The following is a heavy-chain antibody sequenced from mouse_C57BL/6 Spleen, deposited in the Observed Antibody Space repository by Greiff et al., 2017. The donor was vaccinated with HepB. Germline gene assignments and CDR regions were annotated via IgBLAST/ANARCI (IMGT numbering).Heavy chain of an antibody. Sequence: EVNVVESGGGLVKPGGSLKLSCAASGFTFSDYGMHWVRQAPEKGLEWVAYISSGSSTIYYADTVKGRFTISRDNAKNTLFLQMTSLRSEDTAMYYCARPKDYDVYYYAMCYTGQRTSDTASS. J-gene: IGHJ4*01. D-gene: IGHD2-4*01. CDR2: ISSGSSTI. CDR3: ARPKDYDVYYYAMCY. V-gene: IGHV5-17*01. CDR1: GFTFSDYG.